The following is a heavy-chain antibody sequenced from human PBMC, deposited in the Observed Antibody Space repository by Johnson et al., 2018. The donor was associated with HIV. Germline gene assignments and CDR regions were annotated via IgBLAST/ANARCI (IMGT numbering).Heavy chain of an antibody. Sequence: QEKLVESGGGVVQPGGSLRLSCAASGFTFGSYGMHWVRQAPGKGLEWVAFIRYDGSNKYYADSVKGRFTISRDNSKNTLYLQMNSLRAEDTAVYYCAKGGITMAPDAFDIWGQGTMVTVSS. J-gene: IGHJ3*02. V-gene: IGHV3-30*02. CDR3: AKGGITMAPDAFDI. CDR1: GFTFGSYG. D-gene: IGHD3-10*01. CDR2: IRYDGSNK.